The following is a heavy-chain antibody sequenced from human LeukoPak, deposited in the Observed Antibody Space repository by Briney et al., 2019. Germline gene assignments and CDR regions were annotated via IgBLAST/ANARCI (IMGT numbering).Heavy chain of an antibody. CDR1: GLTFSSSS. CDR2: IRSSSDTI. CDR3: ASPARANAFDL. J-gene: IGHJ3*01. Sequence: GGSLRLSCAASGLTFSSSSMNWVRQAPGKELEWISYIRSSSDTIYYADSVKGRFTVSRDNAKNSLYLQMKSLRAEDTAVYYCASPARANAFDLWGRGTMVTVSS. V-gene: IGHV3-48*01.